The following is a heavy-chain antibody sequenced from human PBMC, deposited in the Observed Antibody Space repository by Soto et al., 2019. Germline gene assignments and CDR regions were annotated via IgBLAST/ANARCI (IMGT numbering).Heavy chain of an antibody. CDR1: GFTVSSNY. D-gene: IGHD3-22*01. Sequence: GGSLRLSCAASGFTVSSNYMSWVRQAPGKGLEWVSVIYSGGSTYYADSVKGRFTISRDNSKNTLYLQMNSLRAEDTAVYYCASITMRNAFDIWGQGTMVTVSS. V-gene: IGHV3-53*01. J-gene: IGHJ3*02. CDR3: ASITMRNAFDI. CDR2: IYSGGST.